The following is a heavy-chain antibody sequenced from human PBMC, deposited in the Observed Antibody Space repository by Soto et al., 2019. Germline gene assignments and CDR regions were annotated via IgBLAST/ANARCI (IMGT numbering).Heavy chain of an antibody. J-gene: IGHJ6*02. CDR2: IIPIFGTA. V-gene: IGHV1-69*05. CDR3: ARHLGGNHYYYGMAV. CDR1: GGTFSSYA. D-gene: IGHD3-16*01. Sequence: QVQLVQSGAEVKKPGSSVKVSCKASGGTFSSYAISWVRQAPGQGLEWMGGIIPIFGTADYAQKFQGRVTXAXXXSXXTAYMDRSSLRSEDTAVYYCARHLGGNHYYYGMAVGGQGTTVTVSS.